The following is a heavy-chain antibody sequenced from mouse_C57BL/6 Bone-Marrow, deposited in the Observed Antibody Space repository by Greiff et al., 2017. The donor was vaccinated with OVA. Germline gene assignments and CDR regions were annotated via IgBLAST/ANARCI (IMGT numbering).Heavy chain of an antibody. CDR2: IYPGDGDT. D-gene: IGHD1-1*01. Sequence: QVQLKESGPELVKPGASVKISCKASGYAFSSSWMNWVKQRPGKGLEWIGRIYPGDGDTNYNGKFKGKATLTADKSSSTAYMQLSSLTSEDSAVYFCARSETTVVDNAMDYWGQGTSVTVSS. CDR1: GYAFSSSW. J-gene: IGHJ4*01. CDR3: ARSETTVVDNAMDY. V-gene: IGHV1-82*01.